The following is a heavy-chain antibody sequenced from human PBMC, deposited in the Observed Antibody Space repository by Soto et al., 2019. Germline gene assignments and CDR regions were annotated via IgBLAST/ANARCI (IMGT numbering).Heavy chain of an antibody. D-gene: IGHD4-17*01. CDR3: ARDPLVYGDYDSGYNWFDP. CDR2: ISAYNGNT. J-gene: IGHJ5*02. V-gene: IGHV1-18*04. CDR1: GYTFTSYG. Sequence: GASVKVSCKASGYTFTSYGISWVRQAPGQGLEWMGWISAYNGNTNYAQKLQGRVTMTTDTSTSTAYMELRSLRSDDTAVYYCARDPLVYGDYDSGYNWFDPWGQGTLVTVSS.